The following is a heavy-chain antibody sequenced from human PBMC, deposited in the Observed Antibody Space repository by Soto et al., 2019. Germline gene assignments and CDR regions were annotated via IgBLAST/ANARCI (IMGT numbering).Heavy chain of an antibody. V-gene: IGHV3-30*18. CDR2: ISYDGSNK. Sequence: PGGSLRLSCAASGFTFSSYGMHWVRQAPGKGLEWVAVISYDGSNKYYADSVKGRFTISRDNSKNTLYLQMNSLRAEDTAVYYCAKGEILYRRRGRGEFDYWGQGTLVTVSS. J-gene: IGHJ4*02. D-gene: IGHD3-10*01. CDR1: GFTFSSYG. CDR3: AKGEILYRRRGRGEFDY.